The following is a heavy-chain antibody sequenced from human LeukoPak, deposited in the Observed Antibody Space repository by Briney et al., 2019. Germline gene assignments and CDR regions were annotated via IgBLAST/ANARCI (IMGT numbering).Heavy chain of an antibody. CDR1: GYTFTGYY. CDR2: INPNSGGT. D-gene: IGHD6-13*01. J-gene: IGHJ6*02. Sequence: LWASVKVSCKASGYTFTGYYMHCVRQAPGQGLEWMGWINPNSGGTNYAQKFQGRVTMTRDTSISTAYMELSRLRSDDTAVYYCARAASGYSSSWFYYYYGMDVWGQGTTVTVSS. CDR3: ARAASGYSSSWFYYYYGMDV. V-gene: IGHV1-2*02.